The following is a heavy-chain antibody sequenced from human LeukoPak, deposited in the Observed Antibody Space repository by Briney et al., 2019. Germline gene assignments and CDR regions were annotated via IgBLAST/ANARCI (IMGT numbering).Heavy chain of an antibody. CDR2: ISGSGGST. Sequence: GGSLRLSCAASGFTFSSYWMSWVRQAPGKGLEWVSAISGSGGSTYYADSVKGRFTISRDNSKNTLYLQMNSLRAEDTAVYYCAKTQTTYWNYDSNYYYMDVWGKGTTVTVSS. D-gene: IGHD1-7*01. V-gene: IGHV3-23*01. J-gene: IGHJ6*03. CDR3: AKTQTTYWNYDSNYYYMDV. CDR1: GFTFSSYW.